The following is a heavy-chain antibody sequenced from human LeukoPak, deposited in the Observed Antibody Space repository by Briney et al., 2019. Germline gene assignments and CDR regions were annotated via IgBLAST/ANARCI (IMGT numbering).Heavy chain of an antibody. CDR1: GFTFSSYE. Sequence: GGSLRLSCAASGFTFSSYEMNWVRQAPRKALEWVSYISSSGSTIYYADSVKGRFTISRDNAKNSLYLQMNSLRAEDTAVYYCARVSGDSSGYFDYWGQGTLVTVYS. V-gene: IGHV3-48*03. CDR2: ISSSGSTI. D-gene: IGHD3-22*01. CDR3: ARVSGDSSGYFDY. J-gene: IGHJ4*02.